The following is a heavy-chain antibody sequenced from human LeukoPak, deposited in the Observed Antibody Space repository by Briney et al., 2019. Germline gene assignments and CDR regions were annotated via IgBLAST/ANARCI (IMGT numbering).Heavy chain of an antibody. J-gene: IGHJ5*02. Sequence: SQTLSLTCAISGDSFSSNSVTWNWIRQSPSRGLEWLGRTYYRSTWYNDYAVSVRGRITVNPDTSKSQFSLHLNSMTPEDTAVYYCARRLTQYDCFDPWGQGILVTVSS. D-gene: IGHD2-2*01. CDR1: GDSFSSNSVT. V-gene: IGHV6-1*01. CDR3: ARRLTQYDCFDP. CDR2: TYYRSTWYN.